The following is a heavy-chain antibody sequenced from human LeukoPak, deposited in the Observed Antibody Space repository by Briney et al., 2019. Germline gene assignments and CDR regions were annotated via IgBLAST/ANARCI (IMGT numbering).Heavy chain of an antibody. J-gene: IGHJ4*02. Sequence: GGSLRLSCAASGFTFSSYGMHWVRQAPGKGLEWVAVISYDGSNKYYADSVKGRFTISRDNSKNTLYLQMNSLRAEDTAVYYCARAIAARQFVDYWGQGTLVTVSS. D-gene: IGHD6-6*01. CDR1: GFTFSSYG. V-gene: IGHV3-30*03. CDR3: ARAIAARQFVDY. CDR2: ISYDGSNK.